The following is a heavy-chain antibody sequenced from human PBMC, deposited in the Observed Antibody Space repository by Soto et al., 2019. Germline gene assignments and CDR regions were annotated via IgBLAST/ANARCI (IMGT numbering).Heavy chain of an antibody. CDR2: IYYNGNT. D-gene: IGHD2-8*01. Sequence: SETLSLTGTLSGGAINDHYCTFIRQPTGKGLEWIGYIYYNGNTNYNPSLESRVTISVDRSRNQFSLRLTSLTGADTAVYYCARVRNGYFDYLG. J-gene: IGHJ4*01. V-gene: IGHV4-59*11. CDR3: ARVRNGYFDY. CDR1: GGAINDHY.